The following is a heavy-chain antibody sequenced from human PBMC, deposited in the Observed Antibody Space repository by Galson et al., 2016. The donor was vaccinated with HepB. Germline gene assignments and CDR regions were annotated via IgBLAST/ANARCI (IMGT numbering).Heavy chain of an antibody. Sequence: SLRLSCAASGFTFSDYGMHWVRQAPGKGLEWVAVIWYDGSNKYYADSVKGRFTISRDNSKNTLYLQMNSLRAEDPAVYYCARTPVDTMVRGIIITGSYYFDCWGQGALVTVSS. J-gene: IGHJ4*02. D-gene: IGHD3-10*01. V-gene: IGHV3-33*01. CDR3: ARTPVDTMVRGIIITGSYYFDC. CDR1: GFTFSDYG. CDR2: IWYDGSNK.